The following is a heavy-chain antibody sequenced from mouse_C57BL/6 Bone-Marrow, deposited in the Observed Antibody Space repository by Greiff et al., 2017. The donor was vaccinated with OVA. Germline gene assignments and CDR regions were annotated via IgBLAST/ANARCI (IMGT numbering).Heavy chain of an antibody. CDR1: GYTFTSYW. CDR3: AISYDGYYVVPY. Sequence: QVQLQQSGTVLARPGASVKMSCKTSGYTFTSYWMHWVKQRPGQGLEWIGRIHPSDSDTNYNQKFKGKATLTVDKSSSTAYMQLSSLTSEDSAVYYCAISYDGYYVVPYWGQGTLVTVSA. V-gene: IGHV1-74*01. D-gene: IGHD2-3*01. CDR2: IHPSDSDT. J-gene: IGHJ3*01.